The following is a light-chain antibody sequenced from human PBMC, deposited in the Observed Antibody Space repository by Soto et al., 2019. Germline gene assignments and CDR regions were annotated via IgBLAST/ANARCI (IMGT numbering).Light chain of an antibody. CDR1: SSDVGGYNY. CDR2: EVS. J-gene: IGLJ2*01. Sequence: QSALTQPPSASGSPGQSVTISCTGTSSDVGGYNYVSWYQQHPGKAPKLMIYEVSKRPSGVPDRFSGSKSGNTASLIVSGLPAEDEADYYCSSYAGSNNLVFGGGTKLTVL. CDR3: SSYAGSNNLV. V-gene: IGLV2-8*01.